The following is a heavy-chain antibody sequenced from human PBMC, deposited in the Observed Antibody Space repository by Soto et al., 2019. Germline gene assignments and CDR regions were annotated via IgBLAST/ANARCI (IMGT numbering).Heavy chain of an antibody. V-gene: IGHV1-18*01. CDR3: AREFEGHSSSWPFDY. Sequence: QVQLVHSGGEVKKPGASVRVSCRASGYTFPTYGIAWLRQAPGQGLEWMGWISVYNGFTHYAQKFRGGVTVTTETSTSTVHMELRSLSSDDTAVYYCAREFEGHSSSWPFDYWGQGTLVTVSA. CDR1: GYTFPTYG. J-gene: IGHJ4*02. D-gene: IGHD6-13*01. CDR2: ISVYNGFT.